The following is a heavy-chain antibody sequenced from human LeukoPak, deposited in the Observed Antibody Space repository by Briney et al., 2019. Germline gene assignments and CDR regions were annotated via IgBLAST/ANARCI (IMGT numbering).Heavy chain of an antibody. Sequence: SETLSLTCTVSGGSVSSHYWSWIRQPPGKGLEWIGYIYYSGSTNYNPSLKSRVTISVDTSKNQFSLKLSSVTAADTAVYYCARDQSGYDAFDSWGQGTMVTVSS. D-gene: IGHD5-12*01. CDR2: IYYSGST. J-gene: IGHJ3*02. CDR1: GGSVSSHY. CDR3: ARDQSGYDAFDS. V-gene: IGHV4-59*02.